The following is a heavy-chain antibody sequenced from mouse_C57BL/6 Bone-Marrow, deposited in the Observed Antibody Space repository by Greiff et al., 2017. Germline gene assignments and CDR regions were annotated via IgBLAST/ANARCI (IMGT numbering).Heavy chain of an antibody. CDR2: LNPYNGGT. Sequence: VQLQQSGPVLVKPGASVKMSCKASGYTFTDYYMNWVKQSHGKSLEWIGVLNPYNGGTSYNQKFKGKATLTVDKSSSTAYMELNSLTSEDSAVYYCARKTFYDEDDWGQGTTLTVSS. V-gene: IGHV1-19*01. D-gene: IGHD2-12*01. CDR3: ARKTFYDEDD. CDR1: GYTFTDYY. J-gene: IGHJ2*01.